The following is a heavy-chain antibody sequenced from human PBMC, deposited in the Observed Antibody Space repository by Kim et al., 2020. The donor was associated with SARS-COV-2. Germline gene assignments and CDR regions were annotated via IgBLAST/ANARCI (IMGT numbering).Heavy chain of an antibody. Sequence: SETLSLSCSASDNSMKCNSLWGWLRQPPGRGLECIGSISHSGTTYYNPSLKSRITVSMDVSEKRFSLRLSTLTATDTAVYYCATYVVDPRLRFDPWCQET. CDR1: DNSMKCNSL. J-gene: IGHJ5*02. CDR2: ISHSGTT. V-gene: IGHV4-38-2*02. CDR3: ATYVVDPRLRFDP. D-gene: IGHD3-16*01.